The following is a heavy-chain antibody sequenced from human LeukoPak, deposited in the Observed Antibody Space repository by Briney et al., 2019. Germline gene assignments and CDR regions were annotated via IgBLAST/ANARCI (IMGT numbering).Heavy chain of an antibody. D-gene: IGHD3-10*01. Sequence: GGSLRLSCSASGFTFSSYPIHWVRQAPGKGLEYVSNISSNGDSTYYADSVKGRFTISRDNSKNRLYLQMSSLRAEDTAVYYCVEDSYDYGSGSLAQYFQHWGQGTLVTVSS. CDR2: ISSNGDST. CDR1: GFTFSSYP. J-gene: IGHJ1*01. V-gene: IGHV3-64D*06. CDR3: VEDSYDYGSGSLAQYFQH.